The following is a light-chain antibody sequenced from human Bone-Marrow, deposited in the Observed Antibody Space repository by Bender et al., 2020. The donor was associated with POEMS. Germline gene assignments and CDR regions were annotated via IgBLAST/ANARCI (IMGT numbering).Light chain of an antibody. CDR2: DVT. CDR1: SSDVGGFDS. Sequence: QSALTQPASVSGSPGQSITISCAGTSSDVGGFDSVSWYQQHPAQAPKLIIYDVTKRPSGVPGRFSGSKSGNTASLTISGLQAEDEADYHCFSYAGGYNYVFGTGTKVFVV. J-gene: IGLJ1*01. V-gene: IGLV2-11*01. CDR3: FSYAGGYNYV.